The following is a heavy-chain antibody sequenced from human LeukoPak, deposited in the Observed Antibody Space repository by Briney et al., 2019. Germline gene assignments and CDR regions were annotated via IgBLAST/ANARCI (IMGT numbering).Heavy chain of an antibody. D-gene: IGHD3-10*01. CDR1: GFTFTSYG. J-gene: IGHJ4*02. CDR3: ARDLSPVVRASPMGY. Sequence: GTSLRLSCAASGFTFTSYGMHWVRQAPGKGLEWVALITYDGYYKYYSDSVKGRYTISSDTSKNTMYLQMNSLRAEDTAVHYCARDLSPVVRASPMGYWGQGTLVTVSS. V-gene: IGHV3-30*03. CDR2: ITYDGYYK.